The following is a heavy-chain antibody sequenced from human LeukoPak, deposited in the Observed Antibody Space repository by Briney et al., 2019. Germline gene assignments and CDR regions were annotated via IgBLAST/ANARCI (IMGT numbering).Heavy chain of an antibody. J-gene: IGHJ6*02. V-gene: IGHV4-34*01. Sequence: SETLSLTCAVYGGSFSGYYWSWIRQPPGKGLEWIGEINHSGSTNYNPSLKSRVTISVDTSKNQFSLKLSSVTAADTAVYYCARSKVVVYYYGMDVWGQGTTVTVSS. CDR2: INHSGST. CDR1: GGSFSGYY. D-gene: IGHD3-22*01. CDR3: ARSKVVVYYYGMDV.